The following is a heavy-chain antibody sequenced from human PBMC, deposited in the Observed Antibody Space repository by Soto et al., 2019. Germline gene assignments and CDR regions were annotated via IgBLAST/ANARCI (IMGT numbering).Heavy chain of an antibody. D-gene: IGHD6-19*01. J-gene: IGHJ4*02. Sequence: EVQLVESGGVVVQPGGSLRLSCAASGFTFDDYTMHWVRQAPGKGLEWVSLISWDGGSTYYADSVKGRFTISRDNSKNSLYLQMNSLRTEDTALYYCAKDIGYSSGWSYFDYWGQGTLVTVFS. CDR3: AKDIGYSSGWSYFDY. V-gene: IGHV3-43*01. CDR1: GFTFDDYT. CDR2: ISWDGGST.